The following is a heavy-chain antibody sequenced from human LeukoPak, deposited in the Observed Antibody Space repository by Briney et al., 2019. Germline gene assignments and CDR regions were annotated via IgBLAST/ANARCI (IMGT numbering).Heavy chain of an antibody. CDR1: GGSLNNYH. CDR3: ARGMKVWGTFPFSTSSYYYYAMDV. D-gene: IGHD3-16*01. Sequence: PSETLSLTCAVYGGSLNNYHWTWIRQPPGEGLEWIAEISHSGSTNYNPSLKSRVSMSVDTSKSQFSLKLNSMTAADTALYFCARGMKVWGTFPFSTSSYYYYAMDVWGQGTTVTVSS. V-gene: IGHV4-34*01. J-gene: IGHJ6*02. CDR2: ISHSGST.